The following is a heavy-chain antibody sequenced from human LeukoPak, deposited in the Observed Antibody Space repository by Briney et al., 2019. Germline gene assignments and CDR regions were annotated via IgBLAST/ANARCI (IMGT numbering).Heavy chain of an antibody. CDR1: GGSISSYY. Sequence: SETLSLTCTVSGGSISSYYWSWIRQPPGKGLEWIGYIYTSGSTNYNPSLKSRVTISVDTSKNQFSLELSSVTAADTAVYYCARRNGGSQAGRGNYYYYYYMDVWGKGTTVTVSS. CDR3: ARRNGGSQAGRGNYYYYYYMDV. D-gene: IGHD1-26*01. J-gene: IGHJ6*03. CDR2: IYTSGST. V-gene: IGHV4-4*09.